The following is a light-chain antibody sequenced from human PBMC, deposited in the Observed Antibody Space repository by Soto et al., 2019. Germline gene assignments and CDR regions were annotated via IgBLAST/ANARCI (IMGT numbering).Light chain of an antibody. CDR2: RNN. Sequence: QSALTQPPSASGTPGQRVTISCSGSSSNIESNFVYWYQQFPGTAPRLLISRNNQRPSGVPDRFSGSKSGTSASLAISALRSEDAADYYCTVWDDSLRGRLFGGGTKVTVL. CDR3: TVWDDSLRGRL. J-gene: IGLJ2*01. V-gene: IGLV1-47*01. CDR1: SSNIESNF.